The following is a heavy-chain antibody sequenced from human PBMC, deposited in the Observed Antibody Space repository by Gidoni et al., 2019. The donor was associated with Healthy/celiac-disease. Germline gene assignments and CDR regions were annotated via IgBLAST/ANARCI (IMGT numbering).Heavy chain of an antibody. D-gene: IGHD3-10*01. CDR2: IYHSGST. J-gene: IGHJ5*02. V-gene: IGHV4-4*02. Sequence: EIYHSGSTNYNPSLKSRVTISVDKSKNQFSLKLSSVTAADTAVYYCASLMVRGVIIRVGWFDPWGQGTLVTVSS. CDR3: ASLMVRGVIIRVGWFDP.